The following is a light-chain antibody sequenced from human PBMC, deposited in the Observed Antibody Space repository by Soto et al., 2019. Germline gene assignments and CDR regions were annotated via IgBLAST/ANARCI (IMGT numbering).Light chain of an antibody. Sequence: DIQMTQSPSSVSASVGDTVTITCRASQDILSWLAWYQQKPGEAPRLLIYASSNLQSGVPSRFSGSRSGTDFTLTISSLQPEDFATYYCQQANTFPITFCPGTRVDIK. CDR2: ASS. J-gene: IGKJ3*01. CDR1: QDILSW. CDR3: QQANTFPIT. V-gene: IGKV1-12*01.